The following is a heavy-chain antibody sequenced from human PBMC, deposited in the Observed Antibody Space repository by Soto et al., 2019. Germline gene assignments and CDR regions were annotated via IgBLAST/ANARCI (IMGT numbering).Heavy chain of an antibody. CDR1: GGTFSSNT. D-gene: IGHD2-15*01. Sequence: SVKVSCKASGGTFSSNTISWVRQAPGQGLEWMGRIIPILGIANYAQKFQGRVTITADKSTSTAYMELSSLRSEDTAVYYCAREVCSGGSCSPLYYYYYMDVWGKGTTVTVSS. J-gene: IGHJ6*03. CDR2: IIPILGIA. V-gene: IGHV1-69*04. CDR3: AREVCSGGSCSPLYYYYYMDV.